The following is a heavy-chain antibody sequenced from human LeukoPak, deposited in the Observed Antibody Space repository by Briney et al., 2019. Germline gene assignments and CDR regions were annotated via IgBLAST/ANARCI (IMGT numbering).Heavy chain of an antibody. Sequence: GASVRVSCKASGYSFLSYGITWVRQAPGQGLEWVGWISAYNGNSNYAQTLQGRVTMTTETSTSPAYMELRSLTSDDTATYYCARVSIYVDQLAHFDQWGQGTLVTVSS. D-gene: IGHD2/OR15-2a*01. J-gene: IGHJ4*02. V-gene: IGHV1-18*01. CDR2: ISAYNGNS. CDR1: GYSFLSYG. CDR3: ARVSIYVDQLAHFDQ.